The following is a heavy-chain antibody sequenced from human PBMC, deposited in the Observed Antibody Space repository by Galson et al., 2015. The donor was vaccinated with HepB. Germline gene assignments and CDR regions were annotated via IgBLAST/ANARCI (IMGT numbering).Heavy chain of an antibody. CDR3: AKADDFWSGNFDY. J-gene: IGHJ4*02. Sequence: SLRLSCAASGFTFSSYAMSWVRQAPGKGLEWVSAISGSGGSTYYADSVKGRFTISRDNSKTTLYLQMNSLRAEDTAVYYCAKADDFWSGNFDYWGQGTLVTVSS. V-gene: IGHV3-23*01. CDR2: ISGSGGST. CDR1: GFTFSSYA. D-gene: IGHD3-3*01.